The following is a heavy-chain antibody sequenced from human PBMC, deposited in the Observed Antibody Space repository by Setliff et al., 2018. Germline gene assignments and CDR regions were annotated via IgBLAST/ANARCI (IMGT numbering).Heavy chain of an antibody. V-gene: IGHV4-4*02. Sequence: SETLSLTCAVSGGSISSSNWWSWVRQPPGKGLEWIGEIYHSGSTNYNPSLKSRVTISVDKSKNQSSLKLSSVTAADTAVYYCARDRLAGLLSGYYYYYYGMDVWGQGTTVTVSS. D-gene: IGHD3-22*01. CDR3: ARDRLAGLLSGYYYYYYGMDV. CDR2: IYHSGST. J-gene: IGHJ6*02. CDR1: GGSISSSNW.